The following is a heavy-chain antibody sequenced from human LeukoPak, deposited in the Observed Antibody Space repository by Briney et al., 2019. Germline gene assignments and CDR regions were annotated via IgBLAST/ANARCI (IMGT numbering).Heavy chain of an antibody. Sequence: PGGSLRLSCAASGFTFSSYGMHWVRQAPGKGLEWVAVISYDGSNKYYADSVKGRFTISRDNSKNTLYLQVNSLRAEDTGVYYCAKEPPYCGGDCYFLLDYWGQGTLVTVSS. CDR2: ISYDGSNK. D-gene: IGHD2-21*02. V-gene: IGHV3-30*18. J-gene: IGHJ4*02. CDR3: AKEPPYCGGDCYFLLDY. CDR1: GFTFSSYG.